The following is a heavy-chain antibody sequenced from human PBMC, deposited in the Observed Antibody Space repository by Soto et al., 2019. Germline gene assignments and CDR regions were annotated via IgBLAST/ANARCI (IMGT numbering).Heavy chain of an antibody. Sequence: GGSLRLSCAASGFTFSSYAMSWVRQAPGKGLEWVSAISGSGGSTYYADSVKGRFTISRDNSKNTLYLQMNSLRAEDTAVYYCAYYRIRMVVVVIFGFRSGLWGQGTLVTVSS. CDR3: AYYRIRMVVVVIFGFRSGL. J-gene: IGHJ4*02. CDR1: GFTFSSYA. V-gene: IGHV3-23*01. D-gene: IGHD3-22*01. CDR2: ISGSGGST.